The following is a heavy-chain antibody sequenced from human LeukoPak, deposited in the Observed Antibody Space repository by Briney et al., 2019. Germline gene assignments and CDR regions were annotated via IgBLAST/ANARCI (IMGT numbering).Heavy chain of an antibody. D-gene: IGHD2-15*01. CDR2: ISYDGTNK. CDR1: GFTFSSYA. V-gene: IGHV3-30*03. J-gene: IGHJ6*03. CDR3: ARDGPGGSRSYYMDV. Sequence: GRSLRLSCAASGFTFSSYAMHWVRQAPGKGLEWVALISYDGTNKYYADSVKGRFTTSRDNSKNTLYLQMNSLRAEDTAVYYCARDGPGGSRSYYMDVWGKGTTVTISS.